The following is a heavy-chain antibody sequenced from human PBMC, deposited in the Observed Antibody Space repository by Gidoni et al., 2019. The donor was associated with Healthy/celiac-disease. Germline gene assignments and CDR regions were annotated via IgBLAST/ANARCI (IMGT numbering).Heavy chain of an antibody. J-gene: IGHJ6*03. CDR2: IYYSGST. CDR3: ATVRASSYYYYYMDV. V-gene: IGHV4-39*01. Sequence: QLQLQESGPGLVKPSETLSLTCTVSGGSISSSSYYWGWIRQPPGKGLEWIGSIYYSGSTYYNPSLKSRVTISVDTSKNQFSLKLSSVTAADTAVYYCATVRASSYYYYYMDVWGKGTTVTVSS. CDR1: GGSISSSSYY.